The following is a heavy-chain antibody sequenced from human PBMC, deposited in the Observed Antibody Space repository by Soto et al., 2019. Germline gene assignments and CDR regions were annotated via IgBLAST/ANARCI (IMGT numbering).Heavy chain of an antibody. V-gene: IGHV4-39*01. CDR3: VSRLGYGYAMDV. D-gene: IGHD5-12*01. Sequence: SETLSLTCTVSGGSITSGGYYWGWLRQKPGKGLEWIGSIYYSGSTFYNPSLKTRVTISADTSKNQFSLKLTSVIASYTFFYYCVSRLGYGYAMDVWGQGSTVTVS. CDR1: GGSITSGGYY. J-gene: IGHJ6*02. CDR2: IYYSGST.